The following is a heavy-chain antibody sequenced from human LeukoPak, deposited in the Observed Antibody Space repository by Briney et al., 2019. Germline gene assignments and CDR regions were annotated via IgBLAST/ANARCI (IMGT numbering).Heavy chain of an antibody. J-gene: IGHJ6*03. CDR3: ARDHQGSSSAFYYYYYMDV. D-gene: IGHD6-6*01. CDR1: GFTFSSYS. CDR2: IGSSSSYI. V-gene: IGHV3-21*01. Sequence: GGSLRLSCAASGFTFSSYSMNWVRQAPGKGLEWVSSIGSSSSYIYYADSVKGRFTISRDNAKNSLYLQMNSLRAEDTAVYYCARDHQGSSSAFYYYYYMDVWGKGTTVTVSS.